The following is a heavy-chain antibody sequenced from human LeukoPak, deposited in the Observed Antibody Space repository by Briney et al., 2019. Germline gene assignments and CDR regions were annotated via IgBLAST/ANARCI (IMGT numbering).Heavy chain of an antibody. D-gene: IGHD3-10*01. CDR3: AVDYYGSGSYYNY. CDR1: GGTFSSYA. CDR2: INAGNGNT. V-gene: IGHV1-3*01. J-gene: IGHJ4*02. Sequence: ASVKVSCKASGGTFSSYAISWVRQAPGQRLEWMGWINAGNGNTKYSQKFQGRVTITRDTSASTAYMELSSLRSEDTAVYYCAVDYYGSGSYYNYWGQGTLVTVSS.